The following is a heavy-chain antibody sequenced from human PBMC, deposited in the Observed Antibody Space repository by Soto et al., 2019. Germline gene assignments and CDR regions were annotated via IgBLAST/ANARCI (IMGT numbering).Heavy chain of an antibody. CDR1: GGSLRSYY. V-gene: IGHV4-59*08. CDR2: INYSGDT. J-gene: IGHJ6*02. D-gene: IGHD3-10*01. Sequence: QVQLQESGPRLVKPSETLSLTCTVSGGSLRSYYCSWFRQPPGKGLEWVGYINYSGDTYYNPSLKSRVPMSVDTSKNQCSLLLNSVTATATAVYYCARQGFGALAGFVDVWRQGTTVTVSS. CDR3: ARQGFGALAGFVDV.